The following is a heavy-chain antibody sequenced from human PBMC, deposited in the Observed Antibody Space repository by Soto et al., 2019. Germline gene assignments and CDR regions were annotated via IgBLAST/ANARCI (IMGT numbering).Heavy chain of an antibody. CDR2: INPAGGYS. CDR1: QYNFTNYC. D-gene: IGHD3-22*01. V-gene: IGHV1-46*01. Sequence: ASVKVSCKASQYNFTNYCVHWVRQAPGQGLEWMGVINPAGGYSKYAQRFRGRVTMTRDTSTNTVYMALRSPRPEDTAVYFCARALFDTDSVPVGAESRYYVMDVWGRGTTVTVSS. CDR3: ARALFDTDSVPVGAESRYYVMDV. J-gene: IGHJ6*02.